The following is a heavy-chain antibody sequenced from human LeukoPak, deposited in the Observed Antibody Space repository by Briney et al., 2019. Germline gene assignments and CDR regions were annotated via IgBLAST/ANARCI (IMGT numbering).Heavy chain of an antibody. CDR3: ARDQGVVVIAATIDY. Sequence: GGSLRLSCAASGFTFSSYSMNWVRQAPGKGLEWVSSISSSSSYIYYADSVRGRFTISRDNAKNSLYLQMNSLRAEDTAVYYCARDQGVVVIAATIDYWGQGTLVTVSS. CDR2: ISSSSSYI. J-gene: IGHJ4*02. CDR1: GFTFSSYS. D-gene: IGHD2-15*01. V-gene: IGHV3-21*01.